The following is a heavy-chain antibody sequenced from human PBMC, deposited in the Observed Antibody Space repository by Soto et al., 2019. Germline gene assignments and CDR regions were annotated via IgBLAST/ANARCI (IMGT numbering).Heavy chain of an antibody. V-gene: IGHV1-69*01. D-gene: IGHD5-18*01. Sequence: QVQLVQSGAEVKKPGSSVKVSCKASGGTFSSYAISWVRQAPGQGLEWMGGIIPIFGTANYAQKFQGRVTITADESTSTAYMELSSLRSEDTAVYYCARAYQGGYSYGYVYYGMDVWGQGTTVTVSS. CDR3: ARAYQGGYSYGYVYYGMDV. CDR2: IIPIFGTA. CDR1: GGTFSSYA. J-gene: IGHJ6*02.